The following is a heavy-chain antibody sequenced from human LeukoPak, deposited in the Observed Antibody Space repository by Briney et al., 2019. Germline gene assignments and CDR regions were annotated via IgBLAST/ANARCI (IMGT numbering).Heavy chain of an antibody. CDR3: VTMGQNEGNSFDV. D-gene: IGHD1-1*01. J-gene: IGHJ3*01. CDR2: VHNSGGT. CDR1: GGSVIN. V-gene: IGHV4-39*01. Sequence: PSETLSLTCTVSGGSVINWAWICHPPGKALAWIGSVHNSGGTYYNTSLHTRVDMPVDTSTNKFSLRVASVSAAGTVVYYCVTMGQNEGNSFDVWGQGTMVTVFS.